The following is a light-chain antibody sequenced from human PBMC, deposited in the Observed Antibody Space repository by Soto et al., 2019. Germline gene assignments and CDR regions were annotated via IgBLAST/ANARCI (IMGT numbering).Light chain of an antibody. V-gene: IGKV3-11*01. Sequence: EIVLTQSPSTLSLSPWERATLSCRASQSVSSYLAWYQQKPGQAPRLLIYDASNRATGIPDRFSGSGSGTEFTLTISSLQSEDFADYYCQQYQNWPLITFGQGTRLEIK. CDR1: QSVSSY. CDR3: QQYQNWPLIT. J-gene: IGKJ5*01. CDR2: DAS.